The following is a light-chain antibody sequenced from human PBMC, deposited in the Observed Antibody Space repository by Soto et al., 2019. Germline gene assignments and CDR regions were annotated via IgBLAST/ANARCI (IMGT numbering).Light chain of an antibody. Sequence: DIQMTQSPFTLSASVGDRVTITCRASQSISSWLAWYQQKPGKAPKLLIYDASSLESGVPSRFSGSGSGTEFTLTSSSLQPDDFATYYCQQYNSYRTFGQGTKVEIK. CDR2: DAS. CDR1: QSISSW. CDR3: QQYNSYRT. V-gene: IGKV1-5*01. J-gene: IGKJ1*01.